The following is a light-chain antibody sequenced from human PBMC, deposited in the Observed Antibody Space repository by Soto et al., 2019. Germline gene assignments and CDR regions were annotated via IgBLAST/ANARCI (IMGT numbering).Light chain of an antibody. CDR2: DVS. V-gene: IGLV2-11*01. J-gene: IGLJ1*01. Sequence: QSALTQPRSVSGSPGQSVTISCTGTSSDVGGYNYVSWYQQHPGKAPKLMIYDVSKRPSGVPDRFSGSKSGNTASLTISGPQAEDEADYYCCSYAGSYTFYVFGTGTNV. CDR3: CSYAGSYTFYV. CDR1: SSDVGGYNY.